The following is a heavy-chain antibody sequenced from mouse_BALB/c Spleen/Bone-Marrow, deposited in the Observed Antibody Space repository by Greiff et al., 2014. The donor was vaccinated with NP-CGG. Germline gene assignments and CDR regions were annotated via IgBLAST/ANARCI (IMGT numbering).Heavy chain of an antibody. CDR1: GYTFTSYV. CDR2: INPYNDGT. Sequence: VQLQQSGPELVKPGASVKMSCKASGYTFTSYVIHWVKQKPGQGLEWIGYINPYNDGTKYNEKFKGKATLTSDKSSSTAYMELSSLTSEDSAVYYWARGGYYGTSVYWYFDVWGAGTTVTVSS. D-gene: IGHD1-1*01. V-gene: IGHV1-14*01. J-gene: IGHJ1*01. CDR3: ARGGYYGTSVYWYFDV.